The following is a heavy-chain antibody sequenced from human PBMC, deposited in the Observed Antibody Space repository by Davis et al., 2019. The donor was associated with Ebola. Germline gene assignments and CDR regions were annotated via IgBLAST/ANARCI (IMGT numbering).Heavy chain of an antibody. V-gene: IGHV3-74*01. CDR3: ARPIAAAGTWYYYYGMDV. J-gene: IGHJ6*02. Sequence: GESLKISCAASGFTFSSYWMHWVRQAPGKGLVWVSRINSDGSSTSYADSVKGRFTISRDNAKNSLYLQMNSLRAEDTAVYYCARPIAAAGTWYYYYGMDVWGQGTTVTVSS. CDR1: GFTFSSYW. D-gene: IGHD6-13*01. CDR2: INSDGSST.